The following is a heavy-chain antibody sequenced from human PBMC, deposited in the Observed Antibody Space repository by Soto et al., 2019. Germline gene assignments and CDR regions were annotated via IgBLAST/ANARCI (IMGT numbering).Heavy chain of an antibody. CDR1: GGTFSSYA. V-gene: IGHV1-69*12. Sequence: QVQLVQSGAEVKKPGSSVKVSCKASGGTFSSYAISWVRQAPGQGLEWMGGIIPIFGTADYAQKLQCRVTITADESTSRVYMERRGLRSEDTAVYYGASYSGMSPEGRDYYGEDVWGQGATVTVSS. CDR2: IIPIFGTA. J-gene: IGHJ6*02. D-gene: IGHD1-26*01. CDR3: ASYSGMSPEGRDYYGEDV.